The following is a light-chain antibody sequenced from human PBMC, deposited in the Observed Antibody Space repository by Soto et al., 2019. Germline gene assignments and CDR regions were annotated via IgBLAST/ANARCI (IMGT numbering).Light chain of an antibody. V-gene: IGLV1-47*03. Sequence: QSVLTQPPSTSGTPGQRVTISCSGSSSNIGSNYVSWYQQLPETAPKLLIYRNNQRPSGVPDRFSGSKSGTSASRAISGLLSEDEADYYCAAWDDSLSGRVFGGGTKLTVL. CDR1: SSNIGSNY. CDR2: RNN. J-gene: IGLJ2*01. CDR3: AAWDDSLSGRV.